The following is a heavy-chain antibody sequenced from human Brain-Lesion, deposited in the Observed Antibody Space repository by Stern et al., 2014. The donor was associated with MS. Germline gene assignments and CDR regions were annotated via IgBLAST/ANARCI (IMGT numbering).Heavy chain of an antibody. CDR3: ATYYYDSTGYNDF. Sequence: VQLVESGAEVKKPGASVKVSCKASGYTFTGYYMHWVRQAPGQGLEWMGWINPKSGGTNYAQKFQGWVTMTRATSLNPAYMELSRLRSDDTAVYYCATYYYDSTGYNDFWGQGTLVTVSS. J-gene: IGHJ4*02. CDR2: INPKSGGT. D-gene: IGHD3-22*01. CDR1: GYTFTGYY. V-gene: IGHV1-2*04.